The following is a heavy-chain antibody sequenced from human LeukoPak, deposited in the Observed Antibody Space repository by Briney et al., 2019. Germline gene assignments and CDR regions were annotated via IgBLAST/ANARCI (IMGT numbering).Heavy chain of an antibody. CDR3: ASEIVRGSVNYDF. CDR2: TYYRSKWYN. V-gene: IGHV6-1*01. CDR1: GDSVSRNSAA. D-gene: IGHD3-16*01. Sequence: SQTLSLTCAISGDSVSRNSAAWNWIRQSPSRGLEWLGRTYYRSKWYNDYAVSVKSRITINSDTSKNQFSLQLNSVTPKDTAVYYCASEIVRGSVNYDFWGQGTLVTVSS. J-gene: IGHJ4*02.